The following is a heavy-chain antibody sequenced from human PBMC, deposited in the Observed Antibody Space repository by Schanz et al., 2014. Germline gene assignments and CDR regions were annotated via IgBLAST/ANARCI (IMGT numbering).Heavy chain of an antibody. CDR1: GFTLSSYG. J-gene: IGHJ4*02. D-gene: IGHD1-26*01. CDR3: ARSRSGFYFDY. V-gene: IGHV3-33*01. CDR2: INSDGTKR. Sequence: QVQLVESGGGVVQPGRSLRLSCAASGFTLSSYGMHWVRQAPGKGLEWVAFINSDGTKRFYADSVKSRFTISRDNSRNTLYLQMNSLRAEDTAVYYCARSRSGFYFDYWGQGTLVTVSS.